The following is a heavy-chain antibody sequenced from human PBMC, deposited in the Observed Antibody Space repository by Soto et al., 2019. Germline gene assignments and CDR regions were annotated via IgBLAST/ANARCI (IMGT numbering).Heavy chain of an antibody. Sequence: GGSLRLSCSAPRVTFSSYDMHWVRQGPGKGLEWVSAIGTAGDTNYAGSVKGRFTISRENAKNSLYLQMNSLRAGDTAIYFCARAIGPTLFDYWGQGTLVTVSS. V-gene: IGHV3-13*04. D-gene: IGHD3-22*01. CDR2: IGTAGDT. CDR3: ARAIGPTLFDY. CDR1: RVTFSSYD. J-gene: IGHJ4*02.